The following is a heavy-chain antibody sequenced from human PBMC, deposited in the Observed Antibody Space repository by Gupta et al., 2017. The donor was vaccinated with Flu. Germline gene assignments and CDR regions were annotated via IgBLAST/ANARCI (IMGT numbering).Heavy chain of an antibody. J-gene: IGHJ6*02. CDR1: GYTFTGHF. CDR3: ARDISNFWNPYPARFGLDV. V-gene: IGHV1-2*04. CDR2: ISPNSGDT. Sequence: QVQLVQSGVEMKKPGASVKVSCKASGYTFTGHFIHWVRQTPGQGPEWMGRISPNSGDTDYAQKFQGWVTLTRDTSVNTAYMELNRLKSDDTAIYYCARDISNFWNPYPARFGLDVWGQGTTVIVSS. D-gene: IGHD3-3*01.